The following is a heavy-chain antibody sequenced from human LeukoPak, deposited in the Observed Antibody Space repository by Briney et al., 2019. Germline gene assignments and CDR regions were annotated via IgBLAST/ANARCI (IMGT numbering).Heavy chain of an antibody. J-gene: IGHJ6*03. D-gene: IGHD3-22*01. CDR3: ARATYCYDSSGYYYPNYYYYYMDV. CDR2: IYTSGST. Sequence: PSETLSLTCTVSGGSISSGSYYWSWIRQPAGKGPEWIGRIYTSGSTNYNPSLKSRVTISVDTSKNQFSLKLSSVTAADTAVYYCARATYCYDSSGYYYPNYYYYYMDVWGKGTTVTVSS. CDR1: GGSISSGSYY. V-gene: IGHV4-61*02.